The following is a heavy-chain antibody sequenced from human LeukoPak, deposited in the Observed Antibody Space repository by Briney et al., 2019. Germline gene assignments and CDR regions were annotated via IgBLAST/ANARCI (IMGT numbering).Heavy chain of an antibody. CDR2: IYTSGST. D-gene: IGHD1-20*01. Sequence: SETLSLTCTVSGGSLTNYFLSWIRQSPGTGLEWIGRIYTSGSTNYNPSLKSRVTMSVDTSKNQFSLKLSSVTAADTAVYYCARSPRAITGHFDYWGQGTLVTVSS. CDR3: ARSPRAITGHFDY. J-gene: IGHJ4*02. CDR1: GGSLTNYF. V-gene: IGHV4-4*07.